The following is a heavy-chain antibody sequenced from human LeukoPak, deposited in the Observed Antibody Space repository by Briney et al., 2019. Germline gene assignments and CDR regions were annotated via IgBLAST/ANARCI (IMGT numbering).Heavy chain of an antibody. CDR2: IYYSGST. CDR1: GGSISSSSYY. V-gene: IGHV4-39*01. D-gene: IGHD2-15*01. CDR3: ASTYRVVYYYYMDV. Sequence: SSETLSLTCTASGGSISSSSYYWGWIRQPPGKGLEWIGSIYYSGSTYYNPSLKSRVTISVDTSKNQFSLKLSSVTAADTAVYYCASTYRVVYYYYMDVWGKGTTVTVSS. J-gene: IGHJ6*03.